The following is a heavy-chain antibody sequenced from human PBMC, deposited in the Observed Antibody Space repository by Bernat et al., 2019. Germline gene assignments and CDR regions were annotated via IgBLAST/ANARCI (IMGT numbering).Heavy chain of an antibody. Sequence: QAQLVQSGAEVKKPGASMKVSCKASGYTFTSYAMHWVHQAPGQRLEWMGWINAGNGNTKYSQKFQGRVTMTTDTSTSTAYMELRSLRSDDTAVYYCARGGGEALMFDGWFDPWGQGTLVTVSS. CDR2: INAGNGNT. D-gene: IGHD2-8*01. J-gene: IGHJ5*02. CDR1: GYTFTSYA. V-gene: IGHV1-3*01. CDR3: ARGGGEALMFDGWFDP.